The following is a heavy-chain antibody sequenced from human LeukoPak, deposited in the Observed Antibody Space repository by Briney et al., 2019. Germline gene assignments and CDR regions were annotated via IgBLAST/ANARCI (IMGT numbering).Heavy chain of an antibody. Sequence: SVKVSCKASGGTFSSYAISWVRQAPGQGLEWMGGIIPIFGTANYAQKFQGRVTITADKSTSTAYMELSSLRSEDTAVYYCARGRGPYSSSWKYYFDYWGQGTLVTVSS. D-gene: IGHD6-13*01. J-gene: IGHJ4*02. CDR3: ARGRGPYSSSWKYYFDY. CDR1: GGTFSSYA. CDR2: IIPIFGTA. V-gene: IGHV1-69*06.